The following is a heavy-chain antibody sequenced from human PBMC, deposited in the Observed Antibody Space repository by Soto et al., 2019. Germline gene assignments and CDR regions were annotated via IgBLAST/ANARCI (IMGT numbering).Heavy chain of an antibody. D-gene: IGHD3-3*01. Sequence: GASVKVSCKASGYTFTSYGISWVRQAPGQGLEWMGWISAYNGNTNYAQKLQGRVTMTTDTSTSTAYMELRSLRSDDTAVYYCAREDFWSGSDKWFDPWGQGTLVTVSS. V-gene: IGHV1-18*01. CDR3: AREDFWSGSDKWFDP. CDR2: ISAYNGNT. CDR1: GYTFTSYG. J-gene: IGHJ5*02.